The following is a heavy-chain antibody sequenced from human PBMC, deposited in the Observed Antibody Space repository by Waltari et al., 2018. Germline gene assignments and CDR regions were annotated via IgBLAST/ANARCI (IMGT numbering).Heavy chain of an antibody. CDR1: GFTFSSYE. D-gene: IGHD3-10*01. V-gene: IGHV3-48*03. Sequence: EVQLVESGGGLVQPGGSLRLSCAASGFTFSSYEMNWVRQAPGKGLGWLALISSGATMIYDKDSVQGRFTISRDNAKNSLYLEMSSLRAEDTAIYYCARGITMVRGIVLTTLDYWGQGTLVTVSS. CDR2: ISSGATMI. CDR3: ARGITMVRGIVLTTLDY. J-gene: IGHJ4*02.